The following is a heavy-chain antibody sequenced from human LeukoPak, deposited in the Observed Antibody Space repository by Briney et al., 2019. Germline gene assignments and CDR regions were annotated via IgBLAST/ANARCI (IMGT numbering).Heavy chain of an antibody. CDR2: IHHDGTT. CDR1: GGSFNGYY. J-gene: IGHJ4*02. CDR3: ARLRPNGVTRTGPPY. V-gene: IGHV4-34*01. Sequence: SETLSLTCVAHGGSFNGYYWSWIRQPPGKGLEWIGEIHHDGTTKYNPSLKSRVGIVVDTSTHQFSLNLTSVTAADTAVYFCARLRPNGVTRTGPPYWGQGTLVTVSS. D-gene: IGHD2-8*01.